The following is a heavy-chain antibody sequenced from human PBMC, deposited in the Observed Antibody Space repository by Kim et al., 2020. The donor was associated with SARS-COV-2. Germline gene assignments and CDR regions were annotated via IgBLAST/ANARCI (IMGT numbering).Heavy chain of an antibody. CDR2: IWYDGSNK. Sequence: GGSLRLSCAASGFTFSSYAMHWVRQAPGKGLEWVAVIWYDGSNKYYADSVKGRFTISRDNSKNTLYLQMNSLRAEDTAVYYCAKLVLDTEVVYGSGWYTPFDYWGQGTLVTVSS. D-gene: IGHD6-19*01. CDR3: AKLVLDTEVVYGSGWYTPFDY. CDR1: GFTFSSYA. V-gene: IGHV3-33*06. J-gene: IGHJ4*02.